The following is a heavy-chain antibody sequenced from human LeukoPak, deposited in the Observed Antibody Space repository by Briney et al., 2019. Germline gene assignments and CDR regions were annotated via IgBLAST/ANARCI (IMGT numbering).Heavy chain of an antibody. V-gene: IGHV3-21*01. CDR2: ISGSTSSL. J-gene: IGHJ6*02. CDR3: AREPPNYGMDV. CDR1: GFTFSNYN. Sequence: PGGSLRLSCAASGFTFSNYNMNWVRQAPGKGLEWVSSISGSTSSLYYADSLKGRFTISRENAKNSLYLQMNSPRAEDTAVYYCAREPPNYGMDVWGQGTTVTVSS.